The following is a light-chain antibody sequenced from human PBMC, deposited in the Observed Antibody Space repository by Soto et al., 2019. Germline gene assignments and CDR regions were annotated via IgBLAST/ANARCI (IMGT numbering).Light chain of an antibody. J-gene: IGLJ3*02. CDR1: SSNIGSNY. Sequence: QSVLTQPPSVSAAPGQKVTISCSGSSSNIGSNYVSWYQQLPGTAPKLVIFGNRNRPSGVPERFSGSKSGTSASLAITGLQAEDEADYYCQAYDYSLTASVFGGGTKLTVL. V-gene: IGLV1-40*01. CDR3: QAYDYSLTASV. CDR2: GNR.